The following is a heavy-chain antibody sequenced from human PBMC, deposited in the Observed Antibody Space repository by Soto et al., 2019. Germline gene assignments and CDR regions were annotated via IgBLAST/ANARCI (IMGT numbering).Heavy chain of an antibody. V-gene: IGHV5-51*01. CDR3: ARQFISGIAAAGPVVWFDP. D-gene: IGHD6-13*01. J-gene: IGHJ5*02. Sequence: GESLKISCKGSGYTFTNYWIGWVRQMPGKGLEWMGIIYPGDSDTRYSPSFQGQVTISADKSISTAYLQWSSLKASDTAMYYCARQFISGIAAAGPVVWFDPWGQGTLVTVSS. CDR1: GYTFTNYW. CDR2: IYPGDSDT.